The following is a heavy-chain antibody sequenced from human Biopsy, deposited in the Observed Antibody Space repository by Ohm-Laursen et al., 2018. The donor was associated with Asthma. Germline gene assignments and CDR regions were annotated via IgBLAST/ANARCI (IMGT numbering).Heavy chain of an antibody. J-gene: IGHJ4*02. D-gene: IGHD2-21*02. CDR2: IYYSGST. CDR1: GVSISSDY. CDR3: ARGISRVTGLFDHFDS. V-gene: IGHV4-59*01. Sequence: GTLSLTCTVSGVSISSDYWSWIRQPPGKGLEWIGHIYYSGSTNYQLSLKSRVTISVDTSKNQFSLKLRSVTAADAAVYYCARGISRVTGLFDHFDSWGQGTLVTVSS.